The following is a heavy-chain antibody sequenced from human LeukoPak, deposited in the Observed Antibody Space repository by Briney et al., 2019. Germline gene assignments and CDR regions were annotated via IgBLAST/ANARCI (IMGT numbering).Heavy chain of an antibody. CDR2: IGGSGGST. V-gene: IGHV3-23*01. D-gene: IGHD3-9*01. Sequence: GGSLRLSCAASGFTFSSYAMSWVRQAPGKGLEWVSAIGGSGGSTYYADSVKGRFTISRDNPKNTLYLQMNSLRAEDTAVYYCAKRRYDILTYWGQGTLVTVSS. CDR3: AKRRYDILTY. CDR1: GFTFSSYA. J-gene: IGHJ4*02.